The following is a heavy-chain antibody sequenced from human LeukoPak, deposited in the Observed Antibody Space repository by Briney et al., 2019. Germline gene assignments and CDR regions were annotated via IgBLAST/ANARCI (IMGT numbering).Heavy chain of an antibody. D-gene: IGHD2-21*02. J-gene: IGHJ5*02. CDR1: GYTFTSYG. CDR3: ARTVLTANWLDP. Sequence: GASVKVSCKASGYTFTSYGISWVRQAPGQGLEWMGWISAYNSNTNYAQRFQGRVTMTTDTSTNTAYMELRSLRSDDTAVYYCARTVLTANWLDPWGQGTLVTVSS. V-gene: IGHV1-18*01. CDR2: ISAYNSNT.